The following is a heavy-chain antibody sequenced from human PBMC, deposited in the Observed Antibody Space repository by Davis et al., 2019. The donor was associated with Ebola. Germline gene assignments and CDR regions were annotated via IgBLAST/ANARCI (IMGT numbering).Heavy chain of an antibody. J-gene: IGHJ3*02. V-gene: IGHV3-11*06. Sequence: GESLKISCAASGFTFSDYYLSWIRQAPGKGLEWVAYISASGSFTTYPDSMKGRLIISRDNAKNSLYLQMNSLRVEDTAVYYCARLFDIWGQGTMVTVSS. CDR1: GFTFSDYY. CDR3: ARLFDI. CDR2: ISASGSFT.